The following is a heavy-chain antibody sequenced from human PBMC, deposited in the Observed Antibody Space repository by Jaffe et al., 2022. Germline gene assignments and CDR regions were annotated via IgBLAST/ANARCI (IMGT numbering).Heavy chain of an antibody. D-gene: IGHD6-19*01. CDR1: GFTFGDYS. V-gene: IGHV3-49*03. CDR3: SRVSSGWFFDY. CDR2: VSRKAYGGTA. Sequence: EVQLVESGGGLVQPGRSLRLSCTASGFTFGDYSMSWFRQAPGKGLEWVGFVSRKAYGGTAAYAASVRGRFTISREDSETIAYLQMNSLKTEDTAVYYCSRVSSGWFFDYWGQGTLVTVSS. J-gene: IGHJ4*02.